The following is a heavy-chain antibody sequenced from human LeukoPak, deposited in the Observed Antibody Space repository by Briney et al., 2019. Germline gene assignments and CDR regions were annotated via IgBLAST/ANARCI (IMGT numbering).Heavy chain of an antibody. CDR2: TSYDGSNK. Sequence: GVPLRLSCAASGFTFSSYGMHWVRQATGKGLEWVAVTSYDGSNKYYADSVKARFTISRDNSKNTLYLQLNSLRAEDTAVYYCAKDGTSTWYPRYYFDYWGQGTLFTVSS. J-gene: IGHJ4*02. V-gene: IGHV3-30*18. D-gene: IGHD6-13*01. CDR1: GFTFSSYG. CDR3: AKDGTSTWYPRYYFDY.